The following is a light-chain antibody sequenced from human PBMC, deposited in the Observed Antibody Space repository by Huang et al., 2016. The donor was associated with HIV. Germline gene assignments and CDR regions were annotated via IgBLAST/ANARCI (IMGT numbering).Light chain of an antibody. CDR3: QQLHAYPIT. CDR1: QDIGTS. Sequence: HLTQSPPSLSASVGDSVFISCRASQDIGTSLAWYQQRTGRAPKPLISGASTLQTGVPSRYSGDSAGTYFTLFITDLQPEDFATYYCQQLHAYPITFGQGTRLDIK. V-gene: IGKV1-13*02. J-gene: IGKJ5*01. CDR2: GAS.